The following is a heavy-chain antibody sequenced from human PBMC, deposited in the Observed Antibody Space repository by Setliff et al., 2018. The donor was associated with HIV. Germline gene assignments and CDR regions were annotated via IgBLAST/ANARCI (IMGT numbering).Heavy chain of an antibody. CDR1: GDSLRSTNSY. V-gene: IGHV4-39*07. J-gene: IGHJ2*01. CDR2: IYYTGSA. CDR3: ARVQRGRGYSHGHWYFDL. D-gene: IGHD5-18*01. Sequence: SETLSLTCTVSGDSLRSTNSYWGWIRQPPGKALEWIGTIYYTGSAFYNPSLKSRVTMSVDASKSQFSLGLTLVTAADTAIYYCARVQRGRGYSHGHWYFDLWGRGTLVTVSS.